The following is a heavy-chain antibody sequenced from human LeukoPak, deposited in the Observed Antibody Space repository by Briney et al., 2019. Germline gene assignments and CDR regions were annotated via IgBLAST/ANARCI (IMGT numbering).Heavy chain of an antibody. J-gene: IGHJ4*02. CDR3: VRDRAYSFDY. Sequence: GGSLRLSCAASGFTFSGDAMNWVRQAPGKGLEWVSHIYISSSSNIISYADSVKGRFTISRDNAQNSLYLQMNGLRDEDTAVYYCVRDRAYSFDYWGQGILVTVSS. CDR2: ISSSSNII. CDR1: GFTFSGDA. D-gene: IGHD2-21*01. V-gene: IGHV3-48*02.